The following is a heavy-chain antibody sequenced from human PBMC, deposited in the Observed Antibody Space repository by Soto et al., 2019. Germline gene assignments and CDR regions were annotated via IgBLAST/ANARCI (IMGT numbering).Heavy chain of an antibody. CDR2: ISFNGDVT. Sequence: GGSLRLSCAASGFSFSAYYMSWIRQAPGKGLEWVSYISFNGDVTRYSDSVEGRFTVSRDNAKKSLYLQMNSLRVEDTAVYYCARENGHPGHNYAMDAWGQGTTVTSP. D-gene: IGHD2-8*01. CDR1: GFSFSAYY. V-gene: IGHV3-11*01. J-gene: IGHJ6*02. CDR3: ARENGHPGHNYAMDA.